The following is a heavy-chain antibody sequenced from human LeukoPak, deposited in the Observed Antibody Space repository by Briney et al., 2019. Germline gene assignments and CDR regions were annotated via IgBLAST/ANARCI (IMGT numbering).Heavy chain of an antibody. V-gene: IGHV1-8*02. CDR3: ARGNCSSTSCYTSHNYYYYYGMDV. J-gene: IGHJ6*02. D-gene: IGHD2-2*02. CDR1: GYTFTGYY. Sequence: ASVKVSCKASGYTFTGYYMYWVRQAPGQGLEWMGWMNPNSGNTGYAQKFQGRVTMTRNTSISTAYMELSSLRSEDTAVYYCARGNCSSTSCYTSHNYYYYYGMDVWGQGTTVTVSS. CDR2: MNPNSGNT.